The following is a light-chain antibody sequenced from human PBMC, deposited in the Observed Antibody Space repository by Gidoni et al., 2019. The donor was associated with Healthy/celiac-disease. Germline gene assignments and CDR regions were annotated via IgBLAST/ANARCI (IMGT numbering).Light chain of an antibody. J-gene: IGKJ3*01. CDR2: DAS. CDR3: QQYDNLPFT. V-gene: IGKV1-33*01. Sequence: DIQMTQSPSSLSASVGDRVTITCQASQDISNYLNWYQQKPGKAPKLLIYDASNLETGVPSRFSGSGSGTDFTFTIISLQPEDIATYYCQQYDNLPFTFGPXTNVDIK. CDR1: QDISNY.